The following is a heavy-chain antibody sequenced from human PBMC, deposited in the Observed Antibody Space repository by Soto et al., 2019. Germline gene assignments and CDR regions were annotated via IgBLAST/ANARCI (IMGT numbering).Heavy chain of an antibody. D-gene: IGHD2-21*02. CDR1: GGSFSGFY. CDR2: INHSGTT. V-gene: IGHV4-34*01. J-gene: IGHJ6*02. CDR3: ARAHRTLVTSYGLDA. Sequence: PSETLSLTCAVSGGSFSGFYWTWIRQPPGEGLEWIGEINHSGTTNFNPSLRSRLTISLDSSKKHFSLKLTSMTAADAAVYYCARAHRTLVTSYGLDAWGQGTAVTVSS.